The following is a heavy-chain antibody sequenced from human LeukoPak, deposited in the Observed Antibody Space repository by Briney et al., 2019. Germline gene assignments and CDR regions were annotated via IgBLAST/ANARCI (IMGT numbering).Heavy chain of an antibody. CDR2: IYISGST. CDR1: GGSISSYY. J-gene: IGHJ6*02. CDR3: ARDIRYSYGQSYGMDV. Sequence: PSETLSLTCTVSGGSISSYYWSWIRQPAGKGLEWIGRIYISGSTSYNPSLKSRVTMSVDTSKNQFSLKLRSVTAADTAVYYCARDIRYSYGQSYGMDVWGQGTTVTVSS. V-gene: IGHV4-4*07. D-gene: IGHD5-18*01.